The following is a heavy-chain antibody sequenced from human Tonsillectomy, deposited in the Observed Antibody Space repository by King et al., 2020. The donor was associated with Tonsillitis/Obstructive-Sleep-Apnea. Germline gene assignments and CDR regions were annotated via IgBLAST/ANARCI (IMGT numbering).Heavy chain of an antibody. Sequence: VQLVESAGGLVQPGGSLRLSCAASGYTFSTYAMTWVRQTPGKGLEWVAGISDSDDSTYYADSVKGRFTISRDTSKSTLYLQMNSLRAEDTAIYYCTRAFSSRWLPADWGRGSLVTVSS. V-gene: IGHV3-23*04. D-gene: IGHD6-13*01. CDR3: TRAFSSRWLPAD. J-gene: IGHJ4*02. CDR2: ISDSDDST. CDR1: GYTFSTYA.